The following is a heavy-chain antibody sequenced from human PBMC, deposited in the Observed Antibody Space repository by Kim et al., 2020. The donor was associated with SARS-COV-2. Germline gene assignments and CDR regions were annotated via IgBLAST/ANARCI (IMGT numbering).Heavy chain of an antibody. Sequence: SVKGRFTISRDSSKNTLNLQMNSLRAEDTAVYYCAKDRVTGTRGVGYFDYWGQGTLVTVSS. CDR3: AKDRVTGTRGVGYFDY. J-gene: IGHJ4*02. V-gene: IGHV3-30*02. D-gene: IGHD1-1*01.